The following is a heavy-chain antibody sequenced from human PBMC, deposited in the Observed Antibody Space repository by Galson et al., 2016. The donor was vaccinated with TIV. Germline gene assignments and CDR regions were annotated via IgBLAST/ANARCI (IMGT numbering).Heavy chain of an antibody. CDR3: AHRRVGTVTTFDS. Sequence: PALVTPTQTLTLTCTCSGFSLNTSGVGVGWIRQPPGKALEWLALIYWDDGRRYSPSLKSRLTITKDTSRCQVVLTMTNMDPVDTATYFCAHRRVGTVTTFDSWGQGSLVTVSS. CDR2: IYWDDGR. J-gene: IGHJ4*02. D-gene: IGHD4-11*01. V-gene: IGHV2-5*02. CDR1: GFSLNTSGVG.